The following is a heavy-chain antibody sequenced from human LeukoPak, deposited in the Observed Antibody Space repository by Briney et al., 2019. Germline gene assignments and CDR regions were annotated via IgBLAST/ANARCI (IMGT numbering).Heavy chain of an antibody. CDR1: GGSISSYY. Sequence: SETLSLTCTVSGGSISSYYWSWIRQPAGKGLEWIGRIYTSGSTNYNPSLKSRVTMSVDTSKNQFSLKLSSVTAADTAVYYCARERTGYSSSWYRPSYYFDYRGQGTLVTVSS. D-gene: IGHD6-13*01. J-gene: IGHJ4*02. V-gene: IGHV4-4*07. CDR3: ARERTGYSSSWYRPSYYFDY. CDR2: IYTSGST.